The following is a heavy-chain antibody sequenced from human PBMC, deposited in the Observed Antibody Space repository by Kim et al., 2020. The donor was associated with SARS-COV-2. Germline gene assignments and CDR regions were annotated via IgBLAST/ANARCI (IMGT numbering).Heavy chain of an antibody. J-gene: IGHJ4*02. Sequence: GGSLRLSCAASGFTFSDYHMNWIRQVPGKGLEWVSHISSSGSAIYYADSVKGRFTISRENAKNALYLQMNSLRAEDTAVYYCARAGIVGPTYDYWGQGTLVTVSS. CDR3: ARAGIVGPTYDY. V-gene: IGHV3-11*04. D-gene: IGHD1-26*01. CDR2: ISSSGSAI. CDR1: GFTFSDYH.